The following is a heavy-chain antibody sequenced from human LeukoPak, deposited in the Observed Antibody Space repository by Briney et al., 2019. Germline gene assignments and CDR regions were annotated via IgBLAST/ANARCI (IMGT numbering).Heavy chain of an antibody. J-gene: IGHJ4*02. CDR3: ARRPGDYFDY. CDR2: IYYSGST. V-gene: IGHV4-59*08. D-gene: IGHD6-6*01. Sequence: PSETLSLTCTVSGGSISSYYWSWIRQPPGKGLEWIGYIYYSGSTNYNPSLKSRVTISVDTSENQFSLKLSSVTAADTAVYYCARRPGDYFDYWGQGTLVTVSS. CDR1: GGSISSYY.